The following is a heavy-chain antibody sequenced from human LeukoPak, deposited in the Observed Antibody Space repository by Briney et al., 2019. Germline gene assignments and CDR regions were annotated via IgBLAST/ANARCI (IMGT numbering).Heavy chain of an antibody. Sequence: GGSLRLSCAASGFTVSSNYMSWVRQAPGKGLEWVSVIYSGGSTYYADSVKGRFAISRDNSKNTLYLQMNSLRAEDTAVYYCARRKVTIFGVVPDVWGQGTTVTVSS. CDR1: GFTVSSNY. CDR3: ARRKVTIFGVVPDV. D-gene: IGHD3-3*01. V-gene: IGHV3-53*01. J-gene: IGHJ6*02. CDR2: IYSGGST.